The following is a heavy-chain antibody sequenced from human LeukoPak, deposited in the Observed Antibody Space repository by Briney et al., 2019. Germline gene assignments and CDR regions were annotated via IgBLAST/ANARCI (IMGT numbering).Heavy chain of an antibody. D-gene: IGHD3-9*01. J-gene: IGHJ4*02. Sequence: VGSLRLSCAAAGFPFSDRYMSWIRQAPGKGMEWVAYISPNSDNIHYADSVKGRFTISRDNAKNSLFLQLTSLRAEDTAVYYCVTETGWLFDFWGQGTLVTVSS. V-gene: IGHV3-11*04. CDR3: VTETGWLFDF. CDR1: GFPFSDRY. CDR2: ISPNSDNI.